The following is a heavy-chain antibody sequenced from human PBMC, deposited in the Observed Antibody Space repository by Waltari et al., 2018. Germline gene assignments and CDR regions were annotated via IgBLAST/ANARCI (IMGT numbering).Heavy chain of an antibody. D-gene: IGHD6-19*01. J-gene: IGHJ4*02. CDR1: GFPFSSFG. V-gene: IGHV3-30*18. CDR2: ISYDGSNK. Sequence: QVQLVESGGGVVQPGRSLRLPCAASGFPFSSFGMPWVPQAPGKGLEWVAVISYDGSNKYYADSVKGRFTISRDNSKNTLYLQMNSLRAEDTAVYYCAKAVAGISHPSDYWGQGTLVTVSS. CDR3: AKAVAGISHPSDY.